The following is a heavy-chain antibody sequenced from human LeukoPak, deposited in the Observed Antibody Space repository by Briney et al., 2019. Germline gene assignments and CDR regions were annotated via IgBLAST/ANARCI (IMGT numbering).Heavy chain of an antibody. CDR1: GGSISSSSYY. J-gene: IGHJ6*02. CDR2: IYYSGST. Sequence: SETLSLTCTVSGGSISSSSYYWGWIRQPPGKGLEWIGSIYYSGSTYYNPSLKSRVTISVDTSKNQFSLKLSSVTAADTAVYYCFMVTDYYYYGMDVWGQGTTVTVSS. V-gene: IGHV4-39*01. D-gene: IGHD5-18*01. CDR3: FMVTDYYYYGMDV.